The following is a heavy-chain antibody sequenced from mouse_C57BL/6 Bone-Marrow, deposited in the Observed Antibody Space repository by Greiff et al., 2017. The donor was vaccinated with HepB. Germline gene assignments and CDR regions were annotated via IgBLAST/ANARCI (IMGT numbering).Heavy chain of an antibody. CDR3: ARPIYYYGSSYAMDY. CDR1: GFTFSDYG. J-gene: IGHJ4*01. D-gene: IGHD1-1*01. V-gene: IGHV5-17*01. CDR2: ISSGISTI. Sequence: EVQGVESGGGLVKPGGSLKLSCAASGFTFSDYGMHWVRQAPEKGLEWVAYISSGISTIYYADTVKGRFTISRDNAKNTLFLQMTSLRSEDTAMYYCARPIYYYGSSYAMDYWGQGTSVTVSS.